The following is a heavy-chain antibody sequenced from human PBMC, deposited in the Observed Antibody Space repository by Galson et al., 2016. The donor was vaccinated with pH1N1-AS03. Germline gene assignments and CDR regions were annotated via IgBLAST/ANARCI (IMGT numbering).Heavy chain of an antibody. J-gene: IGHJ4*02. CDR1: QYIFDNYW. D-gene: IGHD2-2*01. V-gene: IGHV5-51*01. CDR2: IFPGDPDT. CDR3: ARHGSPSTLPYHCDL. Sequence: QSGAEVKKPGESLRISCEASQYIFDNYWIACVRQVPGKGLQWMGIIFPGDPDTRYSPTFKGQVTISPDMSVNTAYPQWSSLKASATHLYYCARHGSPSTLPYHCDLWGQGPLVTVSS.